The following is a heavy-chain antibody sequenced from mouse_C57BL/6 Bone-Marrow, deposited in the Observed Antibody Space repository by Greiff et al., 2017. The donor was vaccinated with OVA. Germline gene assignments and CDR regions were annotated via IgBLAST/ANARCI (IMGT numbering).Heavy chain of an antibody. V-gene: IGHV1-81*01. CDR1: GYTFTSYG. CDR2: IYPRSGNT. CDR3: ADYYGSSSHWYFDV. Sequence: VQRVESGAELARPGASVKLSCKASGYTFTSYGISWVKQRTGQGLEWIGEIYPRSGNTYYNEKFKGKATLTADKSSSTAYMELRSLTSEDSAVYFCADYYGSSSHWYFDVWGTGTTVTVSS. D-gene: IGHD1-1*01. J-gene: IGHJ1*03.